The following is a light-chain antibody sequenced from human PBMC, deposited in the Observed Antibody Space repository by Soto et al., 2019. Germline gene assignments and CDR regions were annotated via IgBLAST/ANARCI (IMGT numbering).Light chain of an antibody. V-gene: IGLV2-14*03. Sequence: QSVLTQPASVSGSPGQSITISCTGTSSDVGSYNYVSWYQQHPGKAPKLMIYDVSNRPSGVSNRFSGSKSGNTASLTISGLQAEDEADYSCNSYIDGSTPYVFATRSKVTVL. CDR3: NSYIDGSTPYV. CDR2: DVS. CDR1: SSDVGSYNY. J-gene: IGLJ1*01.